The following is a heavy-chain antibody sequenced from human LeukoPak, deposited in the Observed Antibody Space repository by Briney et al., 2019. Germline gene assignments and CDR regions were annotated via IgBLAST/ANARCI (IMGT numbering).Heavy chain of an antibody. CDR3: ARDYYATDAFDI. Sequence: PSETLSLTCAVSGYSISSGYYWGWIRQPPGKGLEWIGSIYHSGSTYYNPSLKSRVTMSVDTSKNQFSLKLSSVTAADTAVYYCARDYYATDAFDIWGQGTMVTVSS. J-gene: IGHJ3*02. V-gene: IGHV4-38-2*02. CDR2: IYHSGST. CDR1: GYSISSGYY. D-gene: IGHD3-10*01.